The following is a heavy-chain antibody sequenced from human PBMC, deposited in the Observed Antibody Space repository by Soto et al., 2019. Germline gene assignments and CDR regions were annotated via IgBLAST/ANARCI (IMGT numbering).Heavy chain of an antibody. D-gene: IGHD6-13*01. CDR3: ARREGQLAAFDI. Sequence: LSLTCAVSGGSISSYYWSWIRQPPGKGLEWVGYIYYSGSTKYNPPLTSRVTISVDTSRNQFSLKLSSVTAADTAVYYCARREGQLAAFDIWGQGTLVTVSS. V-gene: IGHV4-59*01. CDR2: IYYSGST. CDR1: GGSISSYY. J-gene: IGHJ3*02.